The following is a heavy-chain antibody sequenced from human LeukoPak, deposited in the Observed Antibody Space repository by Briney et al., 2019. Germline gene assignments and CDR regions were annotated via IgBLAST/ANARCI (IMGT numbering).Heavy chain of an antibody. D-gene: IGHD3-22*01. CDR2: ISSSSFV. CDR1: GFTFSSYW. Sequence: GGSLRLSCAASGFTFSSYWMHWVRQAPGKGLEWVSSISSSSFVYYADSLKGRFTISRDNAKNSLYLQMNSLRAEDTAVYYCASTYYYDSSGYSPEYWGQGTLVTVSS. V-gene: IGHV3-69-1*01. CDR3: ASTYYYDSSGYSPEY. J-gene: IGHJ4*02.